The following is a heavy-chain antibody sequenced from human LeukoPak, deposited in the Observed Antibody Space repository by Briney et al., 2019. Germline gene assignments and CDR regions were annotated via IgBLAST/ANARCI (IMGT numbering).Heavy chain of an antibody. J-gene: IGHJ5*02. V-gene: IGHV1-46*01. CDR2: INPSGGST. Sequence: ASVKVSCKASGYTFTSYYMHWVRQAPGQGLEWMGIINPSGGSTNYAQKFQGRVTMTTDTSTSTAYMELRSLRSDDTAVYYCARDLNITMRAKAPPGPTSFGHWGQGTLVTVSS. D-gene: IGHD3-22*01. CDR3: ARDLNITMRAKAPPGPTSFGH. CDR1: GYTFTSYY.